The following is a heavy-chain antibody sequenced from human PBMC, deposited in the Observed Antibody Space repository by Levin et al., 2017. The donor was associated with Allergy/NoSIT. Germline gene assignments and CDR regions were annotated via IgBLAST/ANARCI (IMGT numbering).Heavy chain of an antibody. CDR1: GFTFSSYG. V-gene: IGHV3-30*18. CDR3: AKSPVSSYVFGYFDY. CDR2: ISYDGSNK. Sequence: GGSLRLSCAASGFTFSSYGMHWVRQAPGKGLEWVAVISYDGSNKYYADSVKGRFTISRDNSKNTLYLQMNSLRAEDTAVYYCAKSPVSSYVFGYFDYWGQGTLVTVSS. J-gene: IGHJ4*02. D-gene: IGHD3-10*02.